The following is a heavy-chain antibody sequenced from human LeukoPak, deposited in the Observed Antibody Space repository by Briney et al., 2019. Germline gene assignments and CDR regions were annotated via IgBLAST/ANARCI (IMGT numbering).Heavy chain of an antibody. CDR3: ARDPGEDIVVVVAATNYYGMDV. CDR2: INPNSGGT. V-gene: IGHV1-2*02. CDR1: GYTFTSCG. J-gene: IGHJ6*02. Sequence: GASVKVSCKASGYTFTSCGISWVRQAPGQGLEWMGWINPNSGGTNYAQKFQGRVTMTRDTSISTAYMELSRLRSDDTAVYYCARDPGEDIVVVVAATNYYGMDVWGQGTTVTVSS. D-gene: IGHD2-15*01.